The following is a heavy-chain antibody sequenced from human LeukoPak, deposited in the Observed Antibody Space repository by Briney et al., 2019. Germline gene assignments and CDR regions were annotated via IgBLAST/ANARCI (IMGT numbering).Heavy chain of an antibody. V-gene: IGHV3-74*01. J-gene: IGHJ4*02. Sequence: PGGSLRLSCAASGFTFSSYWMHWVRQSPGKGPVWVSRIKTDGSSTNYADSVKGRSTISRDNAKNTLYLQMNSLRADDMAVYYCARGRAIFGVAPDYWGQGTLVTVSS. CDR2: IKTDGSST. CDR1: GFTFSSYW. D-gene: IGHD3-3*01. CDR3: ARGRAIFGVAPDY.